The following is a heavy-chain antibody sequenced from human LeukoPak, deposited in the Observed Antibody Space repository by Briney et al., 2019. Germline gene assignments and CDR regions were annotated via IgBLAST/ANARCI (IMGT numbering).Heavy chain of an antibody. CDR3: ARQYYSQSSGYDYFDY. CDR2: ISSSSYI. V-gene: IGHV3-21*04. J-gene: IGHJ4*02. Sequence: GGSLRLSCAASGFTFSSYEMNWVRQAPGKGLEWVSSISSSSYIYYADSVKGRFTISRDNAKNSLYLQMNSLRAEDTAVYYCARQYYSQSSGYDYFDYWGQGTLVTVSS. D-gene: IGHD3-22*01. CDR1: GFTFSSYE.